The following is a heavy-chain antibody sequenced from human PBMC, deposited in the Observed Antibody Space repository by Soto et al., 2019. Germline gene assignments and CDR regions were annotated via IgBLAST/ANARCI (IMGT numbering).Heavy chain of an antibody. CDR3: ARRATGTQFFYYYYYGMDV. J-gene: IGHJ6*02. Sequence: GESLKISCKGSGYSFTSYWISWVRQMPGKGLEWMGRIDPSDSYTNYSPSSQGHVTISADKSISTAYLQWSSLKASDTAMYYCARRATGTQFFYYYYYGMDVWGQGTTVTVSS. D-gene: IGHD3-3*01. CDR2: IDPSDSYT. CDR1: GYSFTSYW. V-gene: IGHV5-10-1*01.